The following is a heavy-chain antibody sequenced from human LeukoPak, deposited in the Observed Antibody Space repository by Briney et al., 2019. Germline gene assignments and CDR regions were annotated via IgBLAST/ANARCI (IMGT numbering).Heavy chain of an antibody. CDR3: ARVGYYDSGSYLSYYYYMDV. CDR2: MNPNSGNT. Sequence: ASVKVSCKASGYTFTRYDINWVRQAPGQGLEWMGWMNPNSGNTGYAQTFQGRVTMTRNTSISTAYMELSSLRSEDTAVYYCARVGYYDSGSYLSYYYYMDVWGKGTTVTVSS. D-gene: IGHD3-10*01. CDR1: GYTFTRYD. J-gene: IGHJ6*03. V-gene: IGHV1-8*01.